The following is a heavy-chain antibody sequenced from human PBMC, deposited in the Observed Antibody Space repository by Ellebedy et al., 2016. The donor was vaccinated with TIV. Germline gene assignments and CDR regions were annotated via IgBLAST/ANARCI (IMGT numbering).Heavy chain of an antibody. CDR2: IWPHDSDT. D-gene: IGHD6-19*01. J-gene: IGHJ4*02. CDR1: GYTFSDHW. V-gene: IGHV5-51*01. Sequence: ASVKVSCKGFGYTFSDHWIGWVRQMPGKGLEWMGIIWPHDSDTRYSPSFQGQVTISADKSTNTAYLHWNSLKASDTAVYYCVRAAGEAVAVELYFDYWGQGTLVTVSS. CDR3: VRAAGEAVAVELYFDY.